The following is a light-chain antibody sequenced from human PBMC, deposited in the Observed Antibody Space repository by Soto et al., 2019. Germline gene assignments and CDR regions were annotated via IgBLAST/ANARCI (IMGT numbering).Light chain of an antibody. CDR1: LGISSH. CDR3: QQYKSYPIT. Sequence: DVQMTQSPTSLSASLGDRVTITCRASLGISSHLAWFQQRPGKAPKYLIYDASSLLSGVPSKFSGSGSGTIFTLTISSLQPEDFATYYCQQYKSYPITFGQGTRLDIK. J-gene: IGKJ5*01. V-gene: IGKV1-16*02. CDR2: DAS.